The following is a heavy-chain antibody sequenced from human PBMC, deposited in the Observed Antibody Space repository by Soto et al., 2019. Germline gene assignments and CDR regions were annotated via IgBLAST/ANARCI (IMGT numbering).Heavy chain of an antibody. Sequence: PGGSLRLSCAASGFTFSSYGMHWVRQAPGKGLEWVAVIWYDGSNKYYADSVKGRFTISRDNSKNTLYLQMNSLRAEDTAVYYCARDRRGSGFYGMDVWGQGTTVTVSS. CDR3: ARDRRGSGFYGMDV. CDR1: GFTFSSYG. J-gene: IGHJ6*02. V-gene: IGHV3-33*01. D-gene: IGHD3-10*01. CDR2: IWYDGSNK.